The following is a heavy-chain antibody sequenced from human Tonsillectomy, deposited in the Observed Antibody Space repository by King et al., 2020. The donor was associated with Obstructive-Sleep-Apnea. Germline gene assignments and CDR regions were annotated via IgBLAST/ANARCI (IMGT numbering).Heavy chain of an antibody. Sequence: VQLQESGPGLVKPSQTLSLTCTVSGGSISSGGYYWSWIRQHPGKGLEWIGYIYYSGSTYYNPSLKSRVTISVDTSKNQFSLKLSSVTAADTAVYYCGGVELTMQFDQGRFDPWGQGTLVTVSS. V-gene: IGHV4-31*03. D-gene: IGHD1-7*01. J-gene: IGHJ5*02. CDR1: GGSISSGGYY. CDR3: GGVELTMQFDQGRFDP. CDR2: IYYSGST.